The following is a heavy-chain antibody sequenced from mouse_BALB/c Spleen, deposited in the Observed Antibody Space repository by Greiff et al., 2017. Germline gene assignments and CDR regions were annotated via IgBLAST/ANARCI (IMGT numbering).Heavy chain of an antibody. D-gene: IGHD1-1*02. CDR3: ARYGRYAMDY. J-gene: IGHJ4*01. V-gene: IGHV1-69*02. Sequence: VQLQQSGAELVKPGAPVKLSCKASGYTFTSYWMNWVKQRPGRCLEWIGRIDPSDSETHYNQKFKDKATLTVDKSSSTAYIQLSSLTSEDSAVYYCARYGRYAMDYWGQGTSVTVSS. CDR2: IDPSDSET. CDR1: GYTFTSYW.